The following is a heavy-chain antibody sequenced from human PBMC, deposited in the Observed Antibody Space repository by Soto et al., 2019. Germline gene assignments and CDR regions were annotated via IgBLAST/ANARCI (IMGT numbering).Heavy chain of an antibody. V-gene: IGHV4-59*01. CDR3: ARRRSGYIYGYLGDYYCGIDV. D-gene: IGHD5-18*01. J-gene: IGHJ6*02. CDR1: GGSISSYY. Sequence: SETLSLTCTVSGGSISSYYWSWIRQPPGKGLEWIGYIYYSGSTNYNPSLKSRVTISVDTSKNQFSLKLSSVTAADTAVYYCARRRSGYIYGYLGDYYCGIDVWAQGTKVTVSS. CDR2: IYYSGST.